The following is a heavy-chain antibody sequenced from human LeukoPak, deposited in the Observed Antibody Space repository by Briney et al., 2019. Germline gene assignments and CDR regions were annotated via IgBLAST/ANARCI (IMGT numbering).Heavy chain of an antibody. CDR2: ISSSGSTI. J-gene: IGHJ6*02. CDR3: ARNYGSGSYYYYYGMDV. D-gene: IGHD3-10*01. CDR1: GFTFSDYY. V-gene: IGHV3-11*04. Sequence: GGSLRLSCAASGFTFSDYYMTWIRQAPGKGPEWVSYISSSGSTIYYADSVKGLFTISRDNAKKSLYMQMNSLRAEDTAVYYCARNYGSGSYYYYYGMDVWGQGTTVTVSS.